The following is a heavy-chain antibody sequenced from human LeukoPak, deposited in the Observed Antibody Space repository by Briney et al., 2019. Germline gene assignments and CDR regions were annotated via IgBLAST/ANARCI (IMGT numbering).Heavy chain of an antibody. CDR2: IRSNGDTT. CDR3: AKGQELGDGVFDS. Sequence: GGSLRLSCTASGFTFSSLAMTWVRQAPGKGLEWVSTIRSNGDTTYNADSVKGRFTISRDNSKNTLYLELNSLRVEDTATFYCAKGQELGDGVFDSWGQGTMVTVSS. V-gene: IGHV3-23*01. J-gene: IGHJ4*02. D-gene: IGHD7-27*01. CDR1: GFTFSSLA.